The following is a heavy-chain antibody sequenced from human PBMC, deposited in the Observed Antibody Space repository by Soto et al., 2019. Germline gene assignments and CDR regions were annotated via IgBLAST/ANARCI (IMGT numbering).Heavy chain of an antibody. D-gene: IGHD1-26*01. CDR1: GFTFSTYE. V-gene: IGHV3-48*03. CDR2: IGSSATSI. J-gene: IGHJ4*02. CDR3: ARDSTDSGSLDY. Sequence: DVQLVESGGDLVQPGGSLRLSCAASGFTFSTYEMNSVRQAPGKGLEWVSYIGSSATSIYYADFVKGRFTISRDNAKKSLYLQMNSLRAEDTAVYYCARDSTDSGSLDYWGQGTLVTVSS.